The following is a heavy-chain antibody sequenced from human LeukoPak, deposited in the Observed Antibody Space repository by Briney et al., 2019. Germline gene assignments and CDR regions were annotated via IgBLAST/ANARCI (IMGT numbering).Heavy chain of an antibody. CDR3: ASFPYMARGAIDPDY. D-gene: IGHD3-10*01. V-gene: IGHV4-31*11. J-gene: IGHJ4*02. CDR2: IYYSGST. CDR1: GGSISCCGYW. Sequence: SHTLSLTCAVAGGSISCCGYWLRWIRQPPGKGLEWLGYIYYSGSTYYNPSLKSRVTISVDTSKNQFSLKLSSVTAADTAVYYCASFPYMARGAIDPDYWGQGTLVTVSS.